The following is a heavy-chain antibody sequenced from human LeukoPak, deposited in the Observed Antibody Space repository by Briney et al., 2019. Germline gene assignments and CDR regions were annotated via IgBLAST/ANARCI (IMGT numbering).Heavy chain of an antibody. D-gene: IGHD6-13*01. J-gene: IGHJ4*02. Sequence: GGSLRLSCAASGFTFSSYSMNWVRQAPGKGLEWVAVISYDGSNKYYADSVKGRFTISRDNSKNTLYLQMNSLRAEDTAVYYCARDKKDRIAAAGTSDYWGQGTLVTVSS. V-gene: IGHV3-30*03. CDR3: ARDKKDRIAAAGTSDY. CDR1: GFTFSSYS. CDR2: ISYDGSNK.